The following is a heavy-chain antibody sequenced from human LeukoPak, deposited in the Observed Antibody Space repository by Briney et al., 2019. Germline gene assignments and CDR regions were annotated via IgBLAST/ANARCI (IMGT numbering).Heavy chain of an antibody. V-gene: IGHV4-59*01. CDR2: IYYSGST. J-gene: IGHJ4*02. Sequence: SETLSLTCAVYGGSFSGYYWSWIRQPPGKGLEWIGYIYYSGSTNYNPSLKSRVTISVDTSKNQFSLKLSSVTAADTAVYYCARGVSYYYDSSGYSFDYWGQGTLVTVSS. CDR1: GGSFSGYY. CDR3: ARGVSYYYDSSGYSFDY. D-gene: IGHD3-22*01.